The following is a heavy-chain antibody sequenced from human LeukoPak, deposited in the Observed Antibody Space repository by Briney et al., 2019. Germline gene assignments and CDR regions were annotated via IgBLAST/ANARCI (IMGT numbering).Heavy chain of an antibody. CDR3: AHSYCSGGSCYRYGY. CDR1: GFSLSASGVG. V-gene: IGHV2-5*01. D-gene: IGHD2-15*01. CDR2: IYWNDDK. J-gene: IGHJ4*02. Sequence: SGPTLVKPTQTLTLTCTFSGFSLSASGVGVGWIRQPPGKALEWLALIYWNDDKRYSPSLKSRLTITQDTSKNQVVLTMTNLHPLDTATYYCAHSYCSGGSCYRYGYWGQGTLVTVSS.